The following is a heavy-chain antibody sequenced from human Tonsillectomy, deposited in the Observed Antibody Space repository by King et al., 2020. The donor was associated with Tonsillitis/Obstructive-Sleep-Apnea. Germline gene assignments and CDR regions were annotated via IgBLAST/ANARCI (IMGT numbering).Heavy chain of an antibody. Sequence: VQLVESGGGLVQPGGSLRLSCSASGFPFSTYIMHWVRQAPGKGLEYVSAIIINGGSTYYADSVKGRFTISRDNSKNTLYLQMSGLGAEDTAVYYCVRGGYFDPWGQGTMVTVSS. D-gene: IGHD5-12*01. CDR1: GFPFSTYI. CDR3: VRGGYFDP. CDR2: IIINGGST. V-gene: IGHV3-64D*06. J-gene: IGHJ5*02.